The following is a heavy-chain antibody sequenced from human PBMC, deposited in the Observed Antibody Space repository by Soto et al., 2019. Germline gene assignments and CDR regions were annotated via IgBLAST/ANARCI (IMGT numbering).Heavy chain of an antibody. Sequence: VGSLRLSCAASGFTFSCYAMGWVRQAPGKGLEWVSAISGSGGSTYYADSVKGRFTISRDNSKNTLYLQMNSLRAEDTAVYYCAKDTSSSLYGSIVGWYYYYGMDVWGQGTTVTVSS. CDR3: AKDTSSSLYGSIVGWYYYYGMDV. CDR1: GFTFSCYA. J-gene: IGHJ6*02. CDR2: ISGSGGST. V-gene: IGHV3-23*01. D-gene: IGHD6-13*01.